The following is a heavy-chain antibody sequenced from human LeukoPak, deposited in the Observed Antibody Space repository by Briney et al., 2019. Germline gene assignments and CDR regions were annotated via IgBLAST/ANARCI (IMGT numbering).Heavy chain of an antibody. Sequence: SETLSLTCTASGGSISNYYWSWIRQPPGKGLEWIGYIYHSGSTYYNPSLKSRVTISVDRSKNQFSLKLSSVTAADTAVYYCARARNHYDSSGYSVYYFDYWGQGTLVTVSS. CDR2: IYHSGST. CDR1: GGSISNYY. CDR3: ARARNHYDSSGYSVYYFDY. J-gene: IGHJ4*02. V-gene: IGHV4-59*12. D-gene: IGHD3-22*01.